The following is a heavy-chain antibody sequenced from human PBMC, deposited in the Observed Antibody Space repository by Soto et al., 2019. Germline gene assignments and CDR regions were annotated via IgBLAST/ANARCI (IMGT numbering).Heavy chain of an antibody. CDR2: ISGSGGST. V-gene: IGHV3-23*01. CDR1: GFTFSSYDGFTFSSYA. J-gene: IGHJ4*02. D-gene: IGHD5-18*01. CDR3: AKVPGGYSYGFWYFDY. Sequence: GGSLRLSCAASGFTFSSYDGFTFSSYAMSWVRQAPGKGLEWVSAISGSGGSTYYADSVKGRFTISRDNSKDTLYLQMNSLRAEDTAVYYCAKVPGGYSYGFWYFDYWGQGTLVTVSS.